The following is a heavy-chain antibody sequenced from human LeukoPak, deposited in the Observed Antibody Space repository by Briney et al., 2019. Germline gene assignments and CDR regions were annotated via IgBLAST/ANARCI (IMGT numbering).Heavy chain of an antibody. CDR1: GGTFSSYA. Sequence: ASVKVSCKASGGTFSSYAISWVRQAPGQGLEWMGWISAYNGNTNYAQKLQGRVTMTTDTSTSTAYMELRSLRSDDTAVYYCARGGSGSYLGGVDYWGQGTLVTVSS. V-gene: IGHV1-18*01. CDR3: ARGGSGSYLGGVDY. D-gene: IGHD3-10*01. J-gene: IGHJ4*02. CDR2: ISAYNGNT.